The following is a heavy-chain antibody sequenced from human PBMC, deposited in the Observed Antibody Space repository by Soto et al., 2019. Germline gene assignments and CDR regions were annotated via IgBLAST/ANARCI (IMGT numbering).Heavy chain of an antibody. CDR3: ARAPGDASRWDIGGGRDV. V-gene: IGHV3-23*01. D-gene: IGHD6-13*01. CDR1: GFTFNTYA. J-gene: IGHJ6*02. Sequence: EVQLLESGGDFVQPGGSLRLSCAASGFTFNTYAMTWVRQAPGKGLEWVSPISNSGGATYYADSVKGRFSISTDNSKDARYLQMNSLRAGATALYYCARAPGDASRWDIGGGRDVSGQGSKVTFSS. CDR2: ISNSGGAT.